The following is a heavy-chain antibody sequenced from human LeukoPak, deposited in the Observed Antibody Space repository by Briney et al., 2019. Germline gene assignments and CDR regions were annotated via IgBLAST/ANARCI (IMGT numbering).Heavy chain of an antibody. CDR3: TRVEETATTAAIIRKYSYYYYYMDV. Sequence: PGGSLRLSCAASGFTFSSYAMHWVRQAPGKGLEWVAVISYDGSNKNYADSVKGRFTISRDNSKNTLYLQMNSLRAEDTAVYYCTRVEETATTAAIIRKYSYYYYYMDVWGKGNTVTVSS. CDR1: GFTFSSYA. D-gene: IGHD4-11*01. J-gene: IGHJ6*03. CDR2: ISYDGSNK. V-gene: IGHV3-30*04.